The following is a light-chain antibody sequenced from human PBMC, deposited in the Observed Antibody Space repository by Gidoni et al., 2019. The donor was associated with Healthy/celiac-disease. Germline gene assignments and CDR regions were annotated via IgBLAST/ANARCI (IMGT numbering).Light chain of an antibody. V-gene: IGLV2-14*03. CDR3: SSYTSSSTYVV. CDR1: SSDVGGYNS. CDR2: DVS. J-gene: IGLJ2*01. Sequence: QSALTQPAFVSGSPGQSITISCTGTSSDVGGYNSVSWYLQHPGKAPKLMIYDVSNRPSGVSNRFSGSKSGNTASLTISGLQAEDEADYYCSSYTSSSTYVVFGGGTKLTVL.